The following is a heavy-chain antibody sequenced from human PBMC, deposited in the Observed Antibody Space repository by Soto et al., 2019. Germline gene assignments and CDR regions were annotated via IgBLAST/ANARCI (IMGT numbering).Heavy chain of an antibody. V-gene: IGHV1-2*04. Sequence: GASVKVSCKASGYTFTVYYMHWVRQAPGQGLEWMGWINPNSGGTNYAQKFQGWVTMTRDTSISTAYMELSRLRSDDTAVYYCARWAYYGSGSYYGFDYWGQGTLVTVSS. D-gene: IGHD3-10*01. J-gene: IGHJ4*02. CDR2: INPNSGGT. CDR1: GYTFTVYY. CDR3: ARWAYYGSGSYYGFDY.